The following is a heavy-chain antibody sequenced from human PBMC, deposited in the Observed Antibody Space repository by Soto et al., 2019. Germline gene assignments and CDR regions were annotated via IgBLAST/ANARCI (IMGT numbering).Heavy chain of an antibody. CDR1: GYTFTSYY. CDR2: INPSGGST. CDR3: ASSAVALDAYNWFDP. Sequence: ASVKVSCKASGYTFTSYYMHWVRQAPGQGLEWMGIINPSGGSTSYAQKFQGRVTMTRDTSPSTVYMELSSLRSEDTAVYYCASSAVALDAYNWFDPWGQGTLVTVS. D-gene: IGHD6-19*01. J-gene: IGHJ5*02. V-gene: IGHV1-46*01.